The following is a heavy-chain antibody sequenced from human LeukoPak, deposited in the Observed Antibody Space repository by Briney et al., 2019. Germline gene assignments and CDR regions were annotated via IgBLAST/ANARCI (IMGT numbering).Heavy chain of an antibody. CDR3: ARCSGGSCYGLAFDY. D-gene: IGHD2-15*01. Sequence: GGSLRLSCAASGFTFSSYAMSWVRQPPGKGLEWVSVISGSGGSTYYADSVKGRFTISRDNSKNTLYLQMNSLRAEDTAVYYCARCSGGSCYGLAFDYWGQGTLVTVSS. J-gene: IGHJ4*02. CDR1: GFTFSSYA. CDR2: ISGSGGST. V-gene: IGHV3-23*01.